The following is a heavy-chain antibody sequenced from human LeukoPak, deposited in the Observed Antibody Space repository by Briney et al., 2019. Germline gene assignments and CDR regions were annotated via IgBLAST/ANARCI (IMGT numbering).Heavy chain of an antibody. V-gene: IGHV4-34*01. CDR1: GGSFSPYY. J-gene: IGHJ4*02. CDR2: INHSGST. Sequence: LSETLSLTCAVHGGSFSPYYWSWIRQPPGKGLEWIGEINHSGSTNYNPSLKSRVTISVDTSKNQFSLRLSSVTAADTAVYYCARGGFYCGGDCYVDYWGQGTLVTVSS. D-gene: IGHD2-21*02. CDR3: ARGGFYCGGDCYVDY.